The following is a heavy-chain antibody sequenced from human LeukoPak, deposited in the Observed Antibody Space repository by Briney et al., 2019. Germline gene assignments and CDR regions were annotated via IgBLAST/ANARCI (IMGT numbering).Heavy chain of an antibody. J-gene: IGHJ4*02. CDR3: ARDLYSRRMDYYGSGSYLAY. D-gene: IGHD3-10*01. Sequence: GASVKVSCKASGYTFISYGISWVRLAPGQGLEWMGWISSYNGNTHYAQNLQGRVIMTIDTSTSTAYMELRSLRSDDTAFYYCARDLYSRRMDYYGSGSYLAYWGQGTPVTVSS. CDR2: ISSYNGNT. V-gene: IGHV1-18*01. CDR1: GYTFISYG.